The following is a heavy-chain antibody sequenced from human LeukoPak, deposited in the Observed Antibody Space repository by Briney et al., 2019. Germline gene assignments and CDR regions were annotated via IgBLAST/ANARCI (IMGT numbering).Heavy chain of an antibody. Sequence: PGGSLRLSCAASGFTFSSYGMHWVRQAPGKGLEWVAVIWYDGSNKYYADSVKGRFTICRDNSKNTLYLQMNSLRAEDTAVYYCARDQGYGAYYYYGMDVWGKGTTVTVSS. CDR2: IWYDGSNK. CDR1: GFTFSSYG. J-gene: IGHJ6*04. V-gene: IGHV3-33*01. D-gene: IGHD4-17*01. CDR3: ARDQGYGAYYYYGMDV.